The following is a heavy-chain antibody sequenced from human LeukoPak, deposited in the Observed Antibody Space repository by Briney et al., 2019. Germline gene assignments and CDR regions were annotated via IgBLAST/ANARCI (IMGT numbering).Heavy chain of an antibody. V-gene: IGHV4-38-2*02. D-gene: IGHD2-2*02. Sequence: PSETLSLTCTVSGYSISNGYYWGWIRQPPGKGLEWIGSIYHSGSIYYNPSLKSRVTILVDTSKNQLSLKLSSVTAADTAVYYCARDVESCSSTSCYRAFDIWGQGTMVTVSS. CDR1: GYSISNGYY. CDR3: ARDVESCSSTSCYRAFDI. J-gene: IGHJ3*02. CDR2: IYHSGSI.